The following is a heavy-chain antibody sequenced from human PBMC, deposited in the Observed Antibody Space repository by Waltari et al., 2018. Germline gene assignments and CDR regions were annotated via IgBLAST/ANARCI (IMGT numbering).Heavy chain of an antibody. CDR1: GYAFSSHD. CDR3: ARCNDYVWGSYSP. Sequence: QVQLVQSGAEVKKPGASVKVSCKASGYAFSSHDINWVRQATGQGLEWMGWMNPNSGNTGDAQKFQGRVTMTRNTSISTAYMELSSLRSEDTAVYYCARCNDYVWGSYSPWGQGTQVTVSP. CDR2: MNPNSGNT. V-gene: IGHV1-8*01. J-gene: IGHJ5*02. D-gene: IGHD3-16*01.